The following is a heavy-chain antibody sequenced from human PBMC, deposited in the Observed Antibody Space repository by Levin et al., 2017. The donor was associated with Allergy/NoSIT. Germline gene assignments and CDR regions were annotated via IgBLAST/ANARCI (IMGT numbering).Heavy chain of an antibody. CDR2: IYYSGST. CDR1: GGSISSSY. D-gene: IGHD4-17*01. J-gene: IGHJ4*02. CDR3: ARFILNYGDFDY. V-gene: IGHV4-59*08. Sequence: SQTLSLPCTVSGGSISSSYWSWIRQPPGKGLEWIGYIYYSGSTNYNPSLKSRVTISVDTSKNQFSLKLSSVTAADTAVYYCARFILNYGDFDYWGQGTLVTVSS.